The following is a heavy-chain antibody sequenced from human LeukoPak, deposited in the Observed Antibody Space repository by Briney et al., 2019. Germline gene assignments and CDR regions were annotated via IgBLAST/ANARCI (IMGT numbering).Heavy chain of an antibody. J-gene: IGHJ4*02. Sequence: GGSLRLSCAASGYTFSGYGMHWVRRAPGRGLEYVSGIRSNGGSTYYANSVKGRFTISRDNSKITLYLQMGSLRIDDMAVYYCTRGGEAAGDYWGQGALVTVSS. CDR2: IRSNGGST. D-gene: IGHD6-13*01. CDR1: GYTFSGYG. CDR3: TRGGEAAGDY. V-gene: IGHV3-64*01.